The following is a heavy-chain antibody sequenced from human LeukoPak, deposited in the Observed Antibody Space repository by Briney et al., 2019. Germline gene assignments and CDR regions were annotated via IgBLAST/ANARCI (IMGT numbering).Heavy chain of an antibody. J-gene: IGHJ2*01. CDR1: GASISPYY. V-gene: IGHV4-59*12. D-gene: IGHD6-13*01. CDR3: ARDNERRLTAAGTAAFDL. CDR2: IHHSGST. Sequence: SSETLSLTCTVSGASISPYYWSWIRQPPGKGLEWIGSIHHSGSTNYNPSLKSRVTISVDTSKIQFSLRLSSVTAADTAMYYCARDNERRLTAAGTAAFDLWGRGTLVTVSS.